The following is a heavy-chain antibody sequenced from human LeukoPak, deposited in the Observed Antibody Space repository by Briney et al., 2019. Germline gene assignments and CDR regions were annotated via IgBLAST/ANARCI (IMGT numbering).Heavy chain of an antibody. Sequence: GASVKVSCKASGYTFTGYYMHWVRQAPGQGLEWMGWINPNSGGTNYAQKFQGRVTMTRDTSISTAYMELSRLRSDDTAVYYCARSPSYYGSGIDYWGQGTLVTVSS. V-gene: IGHV1-2*02. J-gene: IGHJ4*02. CDR1: GYTFTGYY. D-gene: IGHD3-10*01. CDR2: INPNSGGT. CDR3: ARSPSYYGSGIDY.